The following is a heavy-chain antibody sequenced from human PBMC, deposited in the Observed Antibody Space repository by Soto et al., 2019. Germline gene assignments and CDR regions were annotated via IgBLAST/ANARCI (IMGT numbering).Heavy chain of an antibody. J-gene: IGHJ6*02. V-gene: IGHV1-69*12. CDR1: GGTVSSYA. CDR2: IIPIFGTA. Sequence: QVQLVQSGAEVKKPGSSVKVSCKASGGTVSSYAISWVRQAPGQGLEWMGGIIPIFGTANYAQKFQGRVTITADESTSTAYMELSILRSEDTAVYYCARPVPAAGYYYGMDVWGQGTTVPVSS. D-gene: IGHD2-2*01. CDR3: ARPVPAAGYYYGMDV.